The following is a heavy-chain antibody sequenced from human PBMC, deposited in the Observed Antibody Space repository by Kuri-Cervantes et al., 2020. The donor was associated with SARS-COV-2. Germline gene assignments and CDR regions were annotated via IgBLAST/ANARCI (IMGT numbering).Heavy chain of an antibody. D-gene: IGHD2-2*02. V-gene: IGHV4-4*02. J-gene: IGHJ3*02. Sequence: SETLSLTCVVSGGAINTYNWLCWVRQPPEKGLQWFVEIFHDGSTKFNPSLTLRGRVTMSLDKSKNQFSLNLTSVTAADTAVYYCARESTYTFDIWGQGTLVTVSS. CDR3: ARESTYTFDI. CDR2: IFHDGST. CDR1: GGAINTYNW.